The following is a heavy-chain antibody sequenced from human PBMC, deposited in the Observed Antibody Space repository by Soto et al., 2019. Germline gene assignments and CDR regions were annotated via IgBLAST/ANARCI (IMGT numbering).Heavy chain of an antibody. CDR2: IYSGTT. CDR3: AREDSGGFFDL. J-gene: IGHJ4*02. Sequence: TLSLTFAVSGGSISSAGYSWSWIRQPLGKGLEWIGYIYSGTTHYNPSLTSRVTISIDRPKNQISLRLRSVTAADTALYYCAREDSGGFFDLWGQGTLVTVSS. V-gene: IGHV4-30-2*01. CDR1: GGSISSAGYS. D-gene: IGHD2-15*01.